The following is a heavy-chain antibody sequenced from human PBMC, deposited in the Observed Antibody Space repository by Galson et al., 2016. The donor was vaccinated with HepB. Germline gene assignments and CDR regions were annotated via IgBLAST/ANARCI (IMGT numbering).Heavy chain of an antibody. CDR2: ITDTGTPI. J-gene: IGHJ5*02. V-gene: IGHV3-11*01. Sequence: SLRLSCAASGFAFSDYYMSWIRQAPGKGLEWISFITDTGTPIYYADSVKGRFTISRDNAKNSVYLQMSSLRADDTAVYYCARDQERFGDSFYTYFDPWGPGTLVTVSS. D-gene: IGHD1-1*01. CDR3: ARDQERFGDSFYTYFDP. CDR1: GFAFSDYY.